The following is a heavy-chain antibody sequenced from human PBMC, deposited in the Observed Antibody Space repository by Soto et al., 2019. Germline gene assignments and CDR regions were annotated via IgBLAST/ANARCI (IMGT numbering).Heavy chain of an antibody. CDR2: IIPICGTA. V-gene: IGHV1-69*12. CDR1: GGTFSSYA. J-gene: IGHJ6*02. D-gene: IGHD3-10*01. CDR3: ASPGYYGSGGNYYYGMDV. Sequence: QVQLVQSGAEVKKPGSSVKVSCKASGGTFSSYAISWVRQAPGQGLEWMGGIIPICGTANYAQKFQGRVTITADESTSTAYMELSSLRSEDTAVYYCASPGYYGSGGNYYYGMDVWGQGTTVTVSS.